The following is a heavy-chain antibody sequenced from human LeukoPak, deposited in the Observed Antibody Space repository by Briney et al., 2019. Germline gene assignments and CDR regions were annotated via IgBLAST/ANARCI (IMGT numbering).Heavy chain of an antibody. CDR3: AREIKWELRNWFDP. CDR1: GDSISSNY. D-gene: IGHD1-26*01. Sequence: SETLSLTCTVSGDSISSNYWSWIRQPPGKGLEWIGYIYYTGSTNYNPSLKSRVTISVDTSKDQFSLKLSSVTAADTAVYYCAREIKWELRNWFDPWGQGTLVTVSS. CDR2: IYYTGST. V-gene: IGHV4-59*01. J-gene: IGHJ5*02.